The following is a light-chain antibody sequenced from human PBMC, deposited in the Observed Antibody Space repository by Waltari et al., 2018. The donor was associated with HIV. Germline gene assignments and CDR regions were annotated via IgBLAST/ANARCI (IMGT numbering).Light chain of an antibody. V-gene: IGKV3-20*01. Sequence: EVVLPQSPCTLSSSPGESATLSSRAGMKISSKDLAWYQQRPGKAPRLVIYGASRRATDIPDRFSGSGSGTEFTLTISRLEPEDFAVYYCQHYSSSWLPFGGGTKVEIK. CDR1: MKISSKD. J-gene: IGKJ4*01. CDR2: GAS. CDR3: QHYSSSWLP.